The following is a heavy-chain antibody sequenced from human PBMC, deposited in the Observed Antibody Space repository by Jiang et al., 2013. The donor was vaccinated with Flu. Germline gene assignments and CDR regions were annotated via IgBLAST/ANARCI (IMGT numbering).Heavy chain of an antibody. CDR3: TIPGLVVPKAFDI. CDR1: GFTFSNVW. CDR2: IKSKADGGTT. Sequence: AASGFTFSNVWMSWVRQAPGKGLEWVGRIKSKADGGTTDYAAPVRGRFTISRDDSRDTLYLQINSLKTEDTAVYYCTIPGLVVPKAFDIWGQGTMVTVSS. J-gene: IGHJ3*02. V-gene: IGHV3-15*01. D-gene: IGHD2-2*01.